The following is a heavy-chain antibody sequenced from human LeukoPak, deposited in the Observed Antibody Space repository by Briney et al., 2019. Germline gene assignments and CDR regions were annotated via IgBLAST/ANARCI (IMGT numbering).Heavy chain of an antibody. CDR2: IYYSGST. V-gene: IGHV4-31*03. CDR3: ARSYLAPSGNWFDP. J-gene: IGHJ5*02. CDR1: GGSISSGGYY. Sequence: TSETLSLTCTVSGGSISSGGYYWSCIRQHPGKGLEWIGYIYYSGSTYYNPSLKSRVTISVDTSKNQFSLKLSSVTAADTAVYYCARSYLAPSGNWFDPWGQGTLVTVSS.